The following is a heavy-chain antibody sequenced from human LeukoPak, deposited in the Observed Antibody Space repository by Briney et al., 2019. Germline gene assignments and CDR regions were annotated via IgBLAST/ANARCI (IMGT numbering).Heavy chain of an antibody. D-gene: IGHD3-22*01. CDR2: IIPIFGTA. Sequence: SVKVSCKASGGTFSSYAISWVRQAPGQGLEWMGGIIPIFGTANYAQKFQGRVTITADESTSTAYMELSSLRSEDTAVYYCARYFRSVYDSSGYYLEAFDIWGQGTMVTVSS. J-gene: IGHJ3*02. CDR1: GGTFSSYA. CDR3: ARYFRSVYDSSGYYLEAFDI. V-gene: IGHV1-69*13.